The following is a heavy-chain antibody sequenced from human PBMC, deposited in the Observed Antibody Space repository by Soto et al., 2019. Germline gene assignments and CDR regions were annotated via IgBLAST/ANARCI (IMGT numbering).Heavy chain of an antibody. J-gene: IGHJ5*02. CDR2: IYYSGST. CDR3: ARSIDP. Sequence: SETLSLTCTVSGGSISSGGYYWSWVRQHPGKGLEWIGYIYYSGSTYYNPSLKGRVTMSVDTSKNHFSLILTSVTAADTAVYYCARSIDPWGQGTLVTVSS. V-gene: IGHV4-31*03. CDR1: GGSISSGGYY.